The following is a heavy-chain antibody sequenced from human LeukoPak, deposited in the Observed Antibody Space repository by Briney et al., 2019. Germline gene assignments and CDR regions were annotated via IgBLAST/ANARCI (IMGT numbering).Heavy chain of an antibody. V-gene: IGHV5-51*01. J-gene: IGHJ4*02. CDR2: IYPGDSDT. Sequence: GESLKISCNGSGYIFTSYRIGWVRQMPGKGLELMGIIYPGDSDTRYSPSFQGQVTISADKSISTAYLQWSSLKASDTAMYYCASHSSSWYEYYFDYWGQGTLVTVSS. CDR1: GYIFTSYR. D-gene: IGHD6-13*01. CDR3: ASHSSSWYEYYFDY.